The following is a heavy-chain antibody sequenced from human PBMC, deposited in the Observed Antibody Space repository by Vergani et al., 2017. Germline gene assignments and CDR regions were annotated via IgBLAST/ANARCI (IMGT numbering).Heavy chain of an antibody. D-gene: IGHD3-22*01. CDR2: IYTSGST. Sequence: QVQLQESGPGLVKPSQTLSLTCTVSGGSISSGSYYWSWIRQPAGKGLEWIGRIYTSGSTNYNPSLKSRVTISVDTSKNQFSLKLSSVTAADTAVYYCARGIRDYYDSSGYYAPSYYFDYWGQGTLVTVSS. CDR1: GGSISSGSYY. CDR3: ARGIRDYYDSSGYYAPSYYFDY. V-gene: IGHV4-61*02. J-gene: IGHJ4*02.